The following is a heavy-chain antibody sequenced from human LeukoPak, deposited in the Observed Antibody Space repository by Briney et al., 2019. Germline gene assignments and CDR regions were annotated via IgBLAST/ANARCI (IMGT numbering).Heavy chain of an antibody. CDR3: ARTTDAYDAFDY. J-gene: IGHJ4*02. D-gene: IGHD5-24*01. V-gene: IGHV3-74*01. CDR2: IKTDGSST. Sequence: GGSLRLSCAASGSSFSTYWMHWVRQAPGKGLVWVSRIKTDGSSTSYADSVKGRFTVSRDNAENTLYLQMNSLRAEDTAIYYCARTTDAYDAFDYWGQGTLVTVSS. CDR1: GSSFSTYW.